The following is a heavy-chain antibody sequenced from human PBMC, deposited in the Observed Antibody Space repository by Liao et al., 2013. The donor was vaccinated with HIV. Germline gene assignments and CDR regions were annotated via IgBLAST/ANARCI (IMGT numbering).Heavy chain of an antibody. V-gene: IGHV4-39*07. CDR3: ARVGCLVRGVINYCYYMDV. D-gene: IGHD3-10*01. CDR2: IYYSGST. CDR1: GGSISNNSYY. J-gene: IGHJ6*03. Sequence: QLQLQESGPGLVKPSETLSLTCTVSGGSISNNSYYWGWIRQPPGKGLEWIGSIYYSGSTYYNPSLKSRVTISVDTSKNQFSLRLSSVTAADTAVYYCARVGCLVRGVINYCYYMDVWGKGTTVSVSS.